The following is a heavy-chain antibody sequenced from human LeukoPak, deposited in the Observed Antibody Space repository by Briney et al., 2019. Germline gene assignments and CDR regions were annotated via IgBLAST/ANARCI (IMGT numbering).Heavy chain of an antibody. J-gene: IGHJ6*03. CDR2: INHSGST. CDR3: ARRGYSYGSHFSYYYYMDV. V-gene: IGHV4-34*01. Sequence: SETLSLTCAVYGGSFSGYYWSWIRQPPGKGLKWIGEINHSGSTNYNPSLKSRVTISVDTSKNQFSLKLSSVTAADTAVYYCARRGYSYGSHFSYYYYMDVWGKGTTVTVSS. CDR1: GGSFSGYY. D-gene: IGHD5-18*01.